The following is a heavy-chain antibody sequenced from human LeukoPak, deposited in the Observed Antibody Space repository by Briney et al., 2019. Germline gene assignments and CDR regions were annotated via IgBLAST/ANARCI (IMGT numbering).Heavy chain of an antibody. CDR1: GFTFSSYS. V-gene: IGHV3-21*01. Sequence: GGSLRLSCAASGFTFSSYSMNWVRQAPGKGLEWVSSISSSSSYIYYADSVKGRFTISRDNAKNSLYLQMNSLRAEDTAVYYCARVGSSGWYGSLDYWGQGTLVTVSS. CDR2: ISSSSSYI. D-gene: IGHD6-19*01. J-gene: IGHJ4*02. CDR3: ARVGSSGWYGSLDY.